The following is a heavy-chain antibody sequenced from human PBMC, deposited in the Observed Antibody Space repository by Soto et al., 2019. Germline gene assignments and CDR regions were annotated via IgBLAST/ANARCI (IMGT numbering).Heavy chain of an antibody. CDR2: INSDGSTT. J-gene: IGHJ6*02. CDR3: ASRREGYYYGMDV. CDR1: RFTFSSYW. V-gene: IGHV3-74*01. Sequence: GGSLRLSCAASRFTFSSYWMYWVRQAPGKGLLWVSRINSDGSTTNYADSVKGRFTISRDNAKNTLYLQMNSLRAEDTAVYYCASRREGYYYGMDVWGQGTTVTVS. D-gene: IGHD1-26*01.